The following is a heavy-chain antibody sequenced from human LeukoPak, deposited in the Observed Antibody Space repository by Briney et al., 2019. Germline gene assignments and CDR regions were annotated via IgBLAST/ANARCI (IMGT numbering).Heavy chain of an antibody. CDR1: GITLSNYG. D-gene: IGHD3-10*01. V-gene: IGHV3-23*01. CDR3: AKRGVVIRLILVAFHKEAYYFDS. CDR2: ISGSGGGT. J-gene: IGHJ4*02. Sequence: GGSLSLSCAVSGITLSNYGMSWVRQAPGKGLEWVAGISGSGGGTNYADPVKGRFTISRDNPKNTLYLQMNSLGAEDTAVYFCAKRGVVIRLILVAFHKEAYYFDSWGQGALVTVSS.